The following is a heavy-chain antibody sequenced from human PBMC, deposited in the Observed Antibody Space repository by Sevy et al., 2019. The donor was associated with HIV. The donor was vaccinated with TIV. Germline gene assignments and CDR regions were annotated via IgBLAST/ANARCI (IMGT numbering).Heavy chain of an antibody. CDR1: GFTLSNFG. D-gene: IGHD2-2*01. CDR3: ARELSTHSPVLDY. Sequence: GGSLRLSCAASGFTLSNFGMNWVRQAPGQGLEWVAFISSGSSYIYYADSVKGRFTISRDNAKNSLYLQMNSLRAEDTAVYYCARELSTHSPVLDYWGQGTLVTVSS. V-gene: IGHV3-21*01. CDR2: ISSGSSYI. J-gene: IGHJ4*02.